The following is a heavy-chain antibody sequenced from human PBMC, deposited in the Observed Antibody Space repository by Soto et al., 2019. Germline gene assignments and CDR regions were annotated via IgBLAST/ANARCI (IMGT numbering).Heavy chain of an antibody. D-gene: IGHD3-3*01. CDR1: GFTFSSYA. J-gene: IGHJ4*02. CDR3: ARDLGTIFGAFDY. CDR2: ISYDGSNK. V-gene: IGHV3-30-3*01. Sequence: GGSLRLSCAASGFTFSSYAMHWVRQAPGKGLEWVAVISYDGSNKYYADSVKGRFTISRDNSKNTLYLQMNSLRAEDTAVYYCARDLGTIFGAFDYWGQGTLVTVSS.